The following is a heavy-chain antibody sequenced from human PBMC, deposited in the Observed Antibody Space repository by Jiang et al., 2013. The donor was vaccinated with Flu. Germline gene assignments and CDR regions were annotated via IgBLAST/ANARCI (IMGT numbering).Heavy chain of an antibody. V-gene: IGHV3-30*18. Sequence: EWVAVISYDGSNKYYADSVKGRFTISRDNSKNTLYLQMNSLRAEDTAVYYCAKDGVLLWFGELSSWGQGTLVTVSS. D-gene: IGHD3-10*01. CDR2: ISYDGSNK. CDR3: AKDGVLLWFGELSS. J-gene: IGHJ4*02.